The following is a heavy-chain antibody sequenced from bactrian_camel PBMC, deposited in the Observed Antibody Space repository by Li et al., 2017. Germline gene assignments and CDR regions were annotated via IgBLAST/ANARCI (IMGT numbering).Heavy chain of an antibody. Sequence: QVQLVESGGGLVQPGGSLRLSCAASGFTFSSYWMYWVRQAPGKGLEWVCGLYRAGSTATAIYAASVKGRFTISRDNAKNTMYLQMNSLKPEDTAVYYCTRVDSTWQDYWGQGTQVTVS. CDR1: GFTFSSYW. CDR3: TRVDSTWQDY. CDR2: LYRAGSTATA. V-gene: IGHV3S6*01. J-gene: IGHJ4*01. D-gene: IGHD6*01.